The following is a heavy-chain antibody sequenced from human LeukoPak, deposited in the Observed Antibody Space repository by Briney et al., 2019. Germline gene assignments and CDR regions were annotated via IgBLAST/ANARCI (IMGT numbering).Heavy chain of an antibody. CDR1: GGTFSSYA. Sequence: GSSVKVSCKASGGTFSSYAISWVRQAPGQGLEWMGRIIPIFRTAKYAQKFQGRVTITQDESTSTAYMELSSLRSEDTAVYYCAKEMYDSPVGSFGIRGQGTMVNVSS. J-gene: IGHJ3*02. CDR2: IIPIFRTA. D-gene: IGHD3-22*01. V-gene: IGHV1-69*15. CDR3: AKEMYDSPVGSFGI.